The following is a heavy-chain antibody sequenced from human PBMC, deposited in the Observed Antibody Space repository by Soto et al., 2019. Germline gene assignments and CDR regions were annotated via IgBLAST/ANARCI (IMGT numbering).Heavy chain of an antibody. CDR1: GFTFSDYY. J-gene: IGHJ4*02. CDR2: ISSSGSTI. V-gene: IGHV3-11*01. CDR3: ASAHPTGVPAASFDY. D-gene: IGHD2-2*01. Sequence: QVQLVESGGGLVKPGGSLRLSCAASGFTFSDYYMSWIRQAPGKGLEWVSYISSSGSTIYYADSVKGRFPISRDNAKNSLYLQMNSLRAEDTAVYYCASAHPTGVPAASFDYWGQGTLVTVSS.